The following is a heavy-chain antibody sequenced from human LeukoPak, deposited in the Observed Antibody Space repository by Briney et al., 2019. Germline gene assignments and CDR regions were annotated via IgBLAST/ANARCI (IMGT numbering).Heavy chain of an antibody. J-gene: IGHJ5*02. D-gene: IGHD1-1*01. Sequence: PSETLSLTCAVSGGSISSSNWWSWVRQPPGKGLEWIGEIYHSGSTNYNPSLKSRVTISVDKSKNQFSLKLSSVTAADTAVYYCARDQLERPRVGWFDPWGQGTLVTVSS. V-gene: IGHV4-4*02. CDR2: IYHSGST. CDR3: ARDQLERPRVGWFDP. CDR1: GGSISSSNW.